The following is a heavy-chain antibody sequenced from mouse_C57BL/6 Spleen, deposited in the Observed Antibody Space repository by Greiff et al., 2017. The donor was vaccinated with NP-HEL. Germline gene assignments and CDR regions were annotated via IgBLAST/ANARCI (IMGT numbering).Heavy chain of an antibody. Sequence: VQLQQPGAELVMPGASVKLSCKASGYTFTSYWMHWVKQRPGQGLEWIGEIDPSDSYTNYNQKFKGKSTLTVDKSSSTAYMQLSSLTSEDSAVYYCARRRIRDAYAMDYWGQGTSVTVSS. V-gene: IGHV1-69*01. D-gene: IGHD5-2*01. J-gene: IGHJ4*01. CDR1: GYTFTSYW. CDR3: ARRRIRDAYAMDY. CDR2: IDPSDSYT.